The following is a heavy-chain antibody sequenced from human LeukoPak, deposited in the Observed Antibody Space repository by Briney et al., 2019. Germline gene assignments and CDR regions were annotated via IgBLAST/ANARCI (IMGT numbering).Heavy chain of an antibody. Sequence: GGSLRLSCAASGFSFSSFLMNWVRQAPGKGLEWVANIQRDGSEAYYVDSVEGRFTISRDNARNSLYLQVNGLRVDDTAVYYCVKGHYDDYAGQGTPVTVSS. CDR1: GFSFSSFL. CDR3: VKGHYDDY. V-gene: IGHV3-7*01. J-gene: IGHJ4*02. CDR2: IQRDGSEA.